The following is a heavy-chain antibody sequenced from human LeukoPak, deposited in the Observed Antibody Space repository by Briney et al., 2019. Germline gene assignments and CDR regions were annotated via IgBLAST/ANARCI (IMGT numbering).Heavy chain of an antibody. Sequence: TSETVSLTCIVSGGSNSGYYWSWIRQPAGKGLEWIGYIFYSGSTNYNPSLKSRVTISVDTSKNQFSLKLSSVTAADTAVYYCAREDTDYDSSGRFDYWGQGTLVTVSS. V-gene: IGHV4-59*01. CDR2: IFYSGST. J-gene: IGHJ4*02. CDR3: AREDTDYDSSGRFDY. CDR1: GGSNSGYY. D-gene: IGHD3-22*01.